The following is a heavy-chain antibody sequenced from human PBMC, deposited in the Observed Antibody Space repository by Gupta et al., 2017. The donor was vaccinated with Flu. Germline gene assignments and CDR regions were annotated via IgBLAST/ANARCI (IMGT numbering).Heavy chain of an antibody. V-gene: IGHV3-48*03. CDR1: GFTFSSYE. Sequence: EVQLVESGGGLVHPGGSLRLSCEASGFTFSSYEMNWVRQAPGKGLEWVSYISSSGSTIYYADSVKGRFTISRDNAKNSLYLQMNSLRAEDTAVYYCARGLEGAYCGGDCGYWGQGTLVTVSS. CDR3: ARGLEGAYCGGDCGY. J-gene: IGHJ4*02. D-gene: IGHD2-21*02. CDR2: ISSSGSTI.